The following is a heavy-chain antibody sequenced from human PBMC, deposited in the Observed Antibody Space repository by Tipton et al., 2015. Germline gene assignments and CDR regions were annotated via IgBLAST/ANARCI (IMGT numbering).Heavy chain of an antibody. CDR3: ARLRQTYGSDSNNWFDP. Sequence: TLSLTCTVSGGSISSGGYYWSWIRQRPGKGLEWIGSIYYSGSTYYKPSLKSRVTISVDTSKNQFSLNLSSVTAADTAVYYCARLRQTYGSDSNNWFDPWGQGTLVTVSS. V-gene: IGHV4-39*07. CDR2: IYYSGST. CDR1: GGSISSGGYY. D-gene: IGHD3-10*01. J-gene: IGHJ5*02.